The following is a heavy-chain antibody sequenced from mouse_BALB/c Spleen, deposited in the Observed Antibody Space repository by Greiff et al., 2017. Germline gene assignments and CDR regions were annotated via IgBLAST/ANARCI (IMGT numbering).Heavy chain of an antibody. CDR2: ISDGGSYT. CDR3: ARYGYVRYAMDY. Sequence: EVMLVESGGGLVKPGGSLKLSCAASGFTFSDYYMYWVRQTPEKRLEWVATISDGGSYTYYPDSVKGRFTISRDNAKNNLYLQMSSLKSEDTAMYYCARYGYVRYAMDYWGQGTSVTVSA. V-gene: IGHV5-4*02. D-gene: IGHD2-2*01. CDR1: GFTFSDYY. J-gene: IGHJ4*01.